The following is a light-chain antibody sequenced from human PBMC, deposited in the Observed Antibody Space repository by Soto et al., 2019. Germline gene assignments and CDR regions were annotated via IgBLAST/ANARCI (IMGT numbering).Light chain of an antibody. CDR2: GND. V-gene: IGLV1-44*01. CDR1: SSNIGSNT. J-gene: IGLJ2*01. CDR3: TAWDDSLRAVL. Sequence: QSVLTQPPSASGTPGHRVTISCSGGSSNIGSNTVNWYQHLPGAAPKLLIYGNDLRPSGVPDRFSGSKSGTSVFLAISGLQSEDEADYYCTAWDDSLRAVLFGGGTKVTVL.